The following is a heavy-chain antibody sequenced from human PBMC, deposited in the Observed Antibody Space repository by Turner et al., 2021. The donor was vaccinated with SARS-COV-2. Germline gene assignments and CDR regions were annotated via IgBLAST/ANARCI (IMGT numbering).Heavy chain of an antibody. D-gene: IGHD4-17*01. Sequence: EVQLVESGGGLVQPGRSLRLSCAASGFTFNSYSMNWVRQAPGKGLEWVSFISSSSSYIYYADSVKGRFTISRDNAKNSLYLQMNSLRAEDTAVYYCARGLGSKTTVVTPFGYWGQGTLVTVSS. J-gene: IGHJ4*02. CDR1: GFTFNSYS. V-gene: IGHV3-21*01. CDR2: ISSSSSYI. CDR3: ARGLGSKTTVVTPFGY.